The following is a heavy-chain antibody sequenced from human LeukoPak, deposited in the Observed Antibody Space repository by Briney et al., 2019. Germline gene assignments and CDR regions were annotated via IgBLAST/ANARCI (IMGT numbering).Heavy chain of an antibody. Sequence: SETLSLTCTVSGGSISSSGYYWGWIRQPPGKGLEWIVSLYSGSTNYNPSLKSRVTISVDTSKNQFSLKLSSVTAADTAVYYCARVGVVIHYYYYYYMDVWGKGTTVTVSS. CDR3: ARVGVVIHYYYYYYMDV. D-gene: IGHD3-3*01. V-gene: IGHV4-39*07. CDR2: LYSGST. J-gene: IGHJ6*03. CDR1: GGSISSSGYY.